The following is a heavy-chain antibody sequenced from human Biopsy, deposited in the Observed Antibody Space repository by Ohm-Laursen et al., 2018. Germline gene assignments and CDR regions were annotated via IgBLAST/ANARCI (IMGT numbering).Heavy chain of an antibody. J-gene: IGHJ6*02. D-gene: IGHD2-8*02. Sequence: SDTLSLTCAVFGTSFNDYSWTWIRQPPGKGLEWIGEVNHSGSTKYSPSLKSRVTISGDTSKNQFSLKLTSVTAADTAVYYCARDRIAYCTATSCNNFGLDVWGQGTTVTVSS. CDR3: ARDRIAYCTATSCNNFGLDV. V-gene: IGHV4-34*01. CDR2: VNHSGST. CDR1: GTSFNDYS.